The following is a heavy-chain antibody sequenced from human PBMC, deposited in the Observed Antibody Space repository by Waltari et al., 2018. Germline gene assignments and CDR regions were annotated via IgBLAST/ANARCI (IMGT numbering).Heavy chain of an antibody. V-gene: IGHV4-59*01. Sequence: QVQLQESGPGLVKPSETLSLTCTVSGGSISSYYRSWIRPPPGKGLEWIGYIYSSGSTSYNPSLKSRVIISVDTSKNQFSLKVRSMTAADTAVYYCARDRGYQDYWGQGTLVTVSS. J-gene: IGHJ4*02. CDR2: IYSSGST. CDR3: ARDRGYQDY. D-gene: IGHD3-10*01. CDR1: GGSISSYY.